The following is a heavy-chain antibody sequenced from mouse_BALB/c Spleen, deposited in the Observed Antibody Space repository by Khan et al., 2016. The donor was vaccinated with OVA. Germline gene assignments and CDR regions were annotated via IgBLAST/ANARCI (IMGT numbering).Heavy chain of an antibody. CDR2: INTYTGEP. D-gene: IGHD6-1*01. CDR3: ARSASYLFFDV. V-gene: IGHV9-3-1*01. CDR1: GYTFTNYG. J-gene: IGHJ1*01. Sequence: QIQLVQSGPELKKPGETVKISCTASGYTFTNYGMNWVKQAPGKGLKWMGWINTYTGEPTYADDFKGRFAFSLETSANTAYLQINNLKNEDTATYFCARSASYLFFDVWGAGTTVTVSS.